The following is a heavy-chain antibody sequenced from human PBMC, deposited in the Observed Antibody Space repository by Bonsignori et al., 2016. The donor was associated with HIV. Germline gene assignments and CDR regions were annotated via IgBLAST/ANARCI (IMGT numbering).Heavy chain of an antibody. J-gene: IGHJ6*03. Sequence: WIRQPPGKGLEWVSSISSSSSYIYYADSVKGRFTISRDNAKNSLYLQMNSLRAEDTAVYYCASAPQPLEWLFPHYYYYMDVWGKGTTVTVSS. V-gene: IGHV3-21*01. CDR3: ASAPQPLEWLFPHYYYYMDV. D-gene: IGHD3-3*01. CDR2: ISSSSSYI.